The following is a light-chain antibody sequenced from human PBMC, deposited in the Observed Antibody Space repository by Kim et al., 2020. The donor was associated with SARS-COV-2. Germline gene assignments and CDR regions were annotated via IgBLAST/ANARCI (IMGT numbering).Light chain of an antibody. CDR2: QQN. CDR3: QAWDSSTVV. V-gene: IGLV3-1*01. CDR1: KLGDKY. Sequence: VSPGQTASISFSGDKLGDKYVSWYQQKPGQSPVLVIYQQNRRPSGIPERFSGSISANTATLTISGAQAMDEADYYCQAWDSSTVVFGGGTQLTVL. J-gene: IGLJ2*01.